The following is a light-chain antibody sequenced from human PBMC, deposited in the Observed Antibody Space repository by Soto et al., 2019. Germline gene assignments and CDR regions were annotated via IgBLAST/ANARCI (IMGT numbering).Light chain of an antibody. CDR2: GSS. J-gene: IGKJ2*01. CDR3: QQYGSSPPYT. V-gene: IGKV3-20*01. Sequence: EVVLTQSPGTLSLSPGERATLSCRASQSVSNNYVAWYQQKPGQAPRLLIFGSSDRATGIPDRFSGSGSGTDFTLTISRLEPEDFAGYYCQQYGSSPPYTFGQGTKLEIK. CDR1: QSVSNNY.